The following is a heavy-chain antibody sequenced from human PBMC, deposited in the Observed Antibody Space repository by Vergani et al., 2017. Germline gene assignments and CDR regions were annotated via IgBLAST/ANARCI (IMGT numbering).Heavy chain of an antibody. CDR1: GGSISSGSYY. D-gene: IGHD3-10*01. Sequence: QVQLQESGPGLVKPSQTLSLTCTVSGGSISSGSYYWSWIRQPAGKGLEWIGRIYTSGSTNYNPSLKSRVTISVDTSKNQFSLKLSSVTAADTAVYYCARRATYYYGSGSYYKGAFDIWGQGTTVTVSS. J-gene: IGHJ3*02. V-gene: IGHV4-61*02. CDR2: IYTSGST. CDR3: ARRATYYYGSGSYYKGAFDI.